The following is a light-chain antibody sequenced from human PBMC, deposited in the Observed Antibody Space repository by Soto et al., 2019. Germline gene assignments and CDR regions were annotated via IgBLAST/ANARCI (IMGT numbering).Light chain of an antibody. Sequence: QSVLAQPAPATGSHEQSGPLSCTSTNSDVGGYNYVSWYQHHPGKAPKLIIYEVYKRPSGVPDRFSGSKSGNTAALTVSGLQAEDEADYYCSSYVGTNSYVFGTGTKVTVL. CDR2: EVY. CDR1: NSDVGGYNY. V-gene: IGLV2-8*01. J-gene: IGLJ1*01. CDR3: SSYVGTNSYV.